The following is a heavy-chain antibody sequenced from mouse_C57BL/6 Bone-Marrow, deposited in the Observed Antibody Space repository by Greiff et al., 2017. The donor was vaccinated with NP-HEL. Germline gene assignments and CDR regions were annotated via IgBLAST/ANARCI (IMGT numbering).Heavy chain of an antibody. D-gene: IGHD1-1*01. CDR2: FYPGSGSI. CDR1: GYTFTEYT. V-gene: IGHV1-62-2*01. Sequence: QVQLKQSGAELVKPGASVKLSCKASGYTFTEYTIHWVKQRSGQGLEWIGWFYPGSGSIKYNEKFKDKATLTEDKSSSTVYMELSRLTSEDSAVYFCARHEEGGAVVATDYAMDYRGQGTSVTVSS. J-gene: IGHJ4*01. CDR3: ARHEEGGAVVATDYAMDY.